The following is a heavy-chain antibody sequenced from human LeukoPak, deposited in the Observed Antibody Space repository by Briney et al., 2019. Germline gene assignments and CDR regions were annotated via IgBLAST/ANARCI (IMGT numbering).Heavy chain of an antibody. V-gene: IGHV3-21*01. CDR2: ISSSSSYI. CDR1: GFTFSSYS. J-gene: IGHJ4*02. Sequence: GGSLRLSCAASGFTFSSYSMNWVRQAPGKGLEWVSSISSSSSYIYYADSVKGRFTISRDNAKNSLYLQMNSLRAEDTAVYYCARDARYFDWLLGYWGQETLVTVSS. D-gene: IGHD3-9*01. CDR3: ARDARYFDWLLGY.